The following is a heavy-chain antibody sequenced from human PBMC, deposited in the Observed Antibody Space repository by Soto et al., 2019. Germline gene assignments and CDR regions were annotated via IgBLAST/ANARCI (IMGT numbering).Heavy chain of an antibody. V-gene: IGHV5-51*01. J-gene: IGHJ3*02. Sequence: PGESLKISRKGSGYSFTSYWIGWVRQMPGKGPERIGIIYPGDSDTRYSPSFQGQVTISADKSISTAYLQWSSLKASDTAVYYCARLSPDGYYDSSGYYYVAGAFDIWGQGTMVTASS. CDR2: IYPGDSDT. CDR1: GYSFTSYW. CDR3: ARLSPDGYYDSSGYYYVAGAFDI. D-gene: IGHD3-22*01.